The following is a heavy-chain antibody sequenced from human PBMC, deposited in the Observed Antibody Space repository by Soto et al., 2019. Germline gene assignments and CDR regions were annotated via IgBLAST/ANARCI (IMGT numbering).Heavy chain of an antibody. CDR1: GFTFSSYT. J-gene: IGHJ5*02. V-gene: IGHV3-23*01. CDR2: ISGNGGYT. CDR3: ARGRLAALFDP. Sequence: EVQLLESGGGLVQPGGSLRLSCAASGFTFSSYTMSWVRQAPGKGLEWVSSISGNGGYTCYADSVKGRFTISRDNSHDTLYLQMNSLRAEDTAVYYCARGRLAALFDPWGQGTLVTVSS.